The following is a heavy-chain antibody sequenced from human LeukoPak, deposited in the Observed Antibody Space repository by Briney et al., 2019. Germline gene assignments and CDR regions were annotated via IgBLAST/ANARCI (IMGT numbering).Heavy chain of an antibody. V-gene: IGHV1-18*01. J-gene: IGHJ6*02. D-gene: IGHD3-10*01. Sequence: WASVRVSCKASGYTFTSYGISWVRQAPGQGLEWMGRISAYNGNTNYAQKLQGRVTMTTDTSTSTANMELRSLRSDDTAVYYCARDRPYGSGSYYEYYYYYGMDVWGQGTTVTVSS. CDR3: ARDRPYGSGSYYEYYYYYGMDV. CDR1: GYTFTSYG. CDR2: ISAYNGNT.